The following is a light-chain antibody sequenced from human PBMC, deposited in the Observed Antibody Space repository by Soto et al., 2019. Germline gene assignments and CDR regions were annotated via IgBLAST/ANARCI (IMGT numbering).Light chain of an antibody. V-gene: IGLV1-40*01. CDR2: GNS. J-gene: IGLJ1*01. CDR3: QSYDISLSGPDV. CDR1: SSNIGAGYD. Sequence: QSVLTQPPSVSGAPGQRVTISCTGSSSNIGAGYDVHWYQQLPGTAPKLLIYGNSNRPSGVPDRFSGSKSGTSASLAITGLQAEDEADYYCQSYDISLSGPDVFGTGTKLTVL.